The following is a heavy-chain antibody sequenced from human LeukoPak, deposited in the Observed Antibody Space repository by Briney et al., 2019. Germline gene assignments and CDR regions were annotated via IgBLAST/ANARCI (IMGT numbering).Heavy chain of an antibody. D-gene: IGHD5-12*01. J-gene: IGHJ4*02. CDR2: TNPDGSST. V-gene: IGHV3-74*01. Sequence: GGSLRLSCAASGFTFSRYWMHWVRQAPGKGLVRVSRTNPDGSSTSYADSVKGRFTISRDNAKNTLYLQMNSLRAEDTAVYYCARDYSGYDDYWGQGTLVTVSS. CDR1: GFTFSRYW. CDR3: ARDYSGYDDY.